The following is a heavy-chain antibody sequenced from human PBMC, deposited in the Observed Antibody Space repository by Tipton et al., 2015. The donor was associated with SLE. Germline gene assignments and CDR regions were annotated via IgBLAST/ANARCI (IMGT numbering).Heavy chain of an antibody. V-gene: IGHV4-59*01. Sequence: TLSLTCTVSGGSISSYYWSWIRQPPGKGLEWIGYIYYSGSTNYSGSTNYNPSLKSRVTISLDTSKSQFSLKLSSVTAADTAVYYCARGGVLGFPPSAFDIWCQGTMVTVSS. CDR2: IYYSGSTNYSGST. CDR1: GGSISSYY. CDR3: ARGGVLGFPPSAFDI. D-gene: IGHD3-10*01. J-gene: IGHJ3*02.